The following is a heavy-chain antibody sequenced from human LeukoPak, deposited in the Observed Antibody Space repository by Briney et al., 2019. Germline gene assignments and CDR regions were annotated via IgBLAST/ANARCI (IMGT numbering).Heavy chain of an antibody. CDR1: GGSISSYY. CDR2: IDTSGSS. CDR3: ARDKLGVVAGTFDY. D-gene: IGHD6-19*01. V-gene: IGHV4-4*07. J-gene: IGHJ4*02. Sequence: SETLSLTCTVSGGSISSYYWSWIRQPAGQGLEWIGRIDTSGSSNYNPSLKSRVTMSVDTSKNQFSLKLSSVTAADTAVYYCARDKLGVVAGTFDYWGQGTLVTVSS.